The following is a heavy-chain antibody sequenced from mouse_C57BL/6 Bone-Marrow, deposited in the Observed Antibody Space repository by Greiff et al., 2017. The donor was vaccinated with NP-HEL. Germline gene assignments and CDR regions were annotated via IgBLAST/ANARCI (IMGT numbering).Heavy chain of an antibody. D-gene: IGHD1-1*02. V-gene: IGHV1-54*01. Sequence: VKLQESGAELVRPGTSVKVSCKASGYAFTNYLIEWVKQRPGQGLEWIGVINPGSGGTNYNEKFKGKATLTADKSSSTAYMQLSSLTSEDSAVYFCAILCRRGFYAMDYWGQGTSVTVSS. CDR1: GYAFTNYL. CDR3: AILCRRGFYAMDY. CDR2: INPGSGGT. J-gene: IGHJ4*01.